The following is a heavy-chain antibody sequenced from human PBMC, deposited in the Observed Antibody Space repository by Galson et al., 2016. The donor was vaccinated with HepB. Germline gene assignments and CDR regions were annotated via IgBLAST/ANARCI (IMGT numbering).Heavy chain of an antibody. J-gene: IGHJ4*02. Sequence: SLRLSCAASGFTFSTYAMTWVRQAPGKGLEWVSVIVGRGMSTYYTDSVKGRFTISRDNSKNTLYLQMNSLRAEDTAVYFCAKDSGGDAYYFDHWGQGTLVTVSS. V-gene: IGHV3-23*01. CDR1: GFTFSTYA. D-gene: IGHD2-21*02. CDR3: AKDSGGDAYYFDH. CDR2: IVGRGMST.